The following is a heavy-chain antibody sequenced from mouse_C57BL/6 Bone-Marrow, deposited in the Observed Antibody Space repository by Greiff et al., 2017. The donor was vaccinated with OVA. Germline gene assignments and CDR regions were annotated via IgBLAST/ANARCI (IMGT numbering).Heavy chain of an antibody. D-gene: IGHD1-1*01. J-gene: IGHJ4*01. Sequence: VMLVESGPGLVQPSQSLSITCTVSGFSLTSYGVHWVRQSPGKGLEWLGVIWSGGSTDYNAAFISRLSISKDNSKSQVFFKMNSLQADDTAIYYCARRGLRHYGYAMDYWGQGTSVTVSS. CDR3: ARRGLRHYGYAMDY. CDR2: IWSGGST. CDR1: GFSLTSYG. V-gene: IGHV2-2*01.